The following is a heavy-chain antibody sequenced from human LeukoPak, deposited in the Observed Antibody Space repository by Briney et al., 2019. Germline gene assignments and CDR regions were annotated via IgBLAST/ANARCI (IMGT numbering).Heavy chain of an antibody. CDR2: ISSSSSYI. V-gene: IGHV3-21*01. CDR1: GFTFSSYS. CDR3: ARGISPNYGSGSYYRN. D-gene: IGHD3-10*01. Sequence: GGSLRLSCAASGFTFSSYSMNWVRQAPGKGLEWVSSISSSSSYIYYADSVKGRFTISRDNAKNSLYLQMNSLRAEDTAVYYCARGISPNYGSGSYYRNWGQGTLVTISS. J-gene: IGHJ4*02.